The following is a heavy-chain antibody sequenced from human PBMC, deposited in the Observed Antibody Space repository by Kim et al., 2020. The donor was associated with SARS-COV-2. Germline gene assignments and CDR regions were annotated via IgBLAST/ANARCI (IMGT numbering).Heavy chain of an antibody. Sequence: GGSLRLSCAASGFIFISSTMHWVRQAPGKGLEWVSSISDSSSYIYYADSVKGRFTISRDNAKNSLYLQMNSLRAEDTAVYYCARDGYNWNLNAFDIWGQGTMVTVSS. V-gene: IGHV3-21*01. CDR2: ISDSSSYI. CDR1: GFIFISST. CDR3: ARDGYNWNLNAFDI. D-gene: IGHD1-20*01. J-gene: IGHJ3*02.